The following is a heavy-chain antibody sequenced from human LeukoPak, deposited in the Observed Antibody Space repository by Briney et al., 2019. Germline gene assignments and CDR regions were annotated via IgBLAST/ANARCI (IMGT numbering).Heavy chain of an antibody. D-gene: IGHD5-18*01. CDR3: ARHQLRYSYAPR. CDR2: IYYSGST. V-gene: IGHV4-39*01. CDR1: GGSISSSSYY. Sequence: SETLSLTCTVSGGSISSSSYYWGWIRQPPGKGLEWIGSIYYSGSTYYNPSLKSRVTISVDTSKNQFSLKLSSVTAADTAVYYCARHQLRYSYAPRWGQGTLVTVSS. J-gene: IGHJ4*02.